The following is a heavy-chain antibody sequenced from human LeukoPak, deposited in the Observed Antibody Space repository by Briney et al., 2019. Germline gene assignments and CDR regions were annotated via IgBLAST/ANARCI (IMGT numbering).Heavy chain of an antibody. CDR1: GFTFSSYA. CDR3: AKSPGIAVAGTPFDY. J-gene: IGHJ4*02. V-gene: IGHV3-23*01. CDR2: ISGSGGST. Sequence: GGSLRLSCAASGFTFSSYAMSWVRQAPGKGLEWVSGISGSGGSTYYADSVKGRFTISRDNSKNTLYLQMSSLRAEDTAVYYCAKSPGIAVAGTPFDYWGQGTLVTVSS. D-gene: IGHD6-19*01.